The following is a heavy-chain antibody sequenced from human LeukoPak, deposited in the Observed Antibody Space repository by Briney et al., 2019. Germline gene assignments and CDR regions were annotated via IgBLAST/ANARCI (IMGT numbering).Heavy chain of an antibody. D-gene: IGHD3-3*01. CDR3: ARRKGITIFGVADAFDI. CDR2: INPNSGGT. CDR1: GYTFTGYY. V-gene: IGHV1-2*02. J-gene: IGHJ3*02. Sequence: ASVKVSCKASGYTFTGYYMHWVRQAPGQGLEWMGWINPNSGGTNYAQKFQGRVTMTRDTSISTAYMELSRLRSDDTAVYYCARRKGITIFGVADAFDIWGQGTMVTVSS.